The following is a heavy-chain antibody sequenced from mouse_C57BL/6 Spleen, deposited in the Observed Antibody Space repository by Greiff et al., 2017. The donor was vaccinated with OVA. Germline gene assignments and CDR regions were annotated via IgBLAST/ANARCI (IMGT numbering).Heavy chain of an antibody. CDR1: GFTFSDYY. D-gene: IGHD3-2*02. CDR2: INYDGSST. J-gene: IGHJ4*01. CDR3: ARVGSGYVDYYAMDY. V-gene: IGHV5-16*01. Sequence: DVHLVESEGGLVQPGSSMKLSCTASGFTFSDYYMAWVRQVPEKGLEWVANINYDGSSTYYLDSLKSRFIISRDNAKNILYLQMSSLKSEDTATYYCARVGSGYVDYYAMDYWGQGTSVTVSS.